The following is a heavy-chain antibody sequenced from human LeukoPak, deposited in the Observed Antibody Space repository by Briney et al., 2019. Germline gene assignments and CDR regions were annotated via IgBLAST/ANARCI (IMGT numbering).Heavy chain of an antibody. V-gene: IGHV4-34*01. D-gene: IGHD2-8*01. Sequence: SETLSLTCAVYGGSSSAYYWSWIRQPPAKGLKWIGEINHSGSTKYNPSLNSRVTISVDMSKNQFSLKVRSVTAADTAVYYCARLPPQYVFFDFWGQGTLVTVSS. CDR3: ARLPPQYVFFDF. J-gene: IGHJ4*02. CDR2: INHSGST. CDR1: GGSSSAYY.